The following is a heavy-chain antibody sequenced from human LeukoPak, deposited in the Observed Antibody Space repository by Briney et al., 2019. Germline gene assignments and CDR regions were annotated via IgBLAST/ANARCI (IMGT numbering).Heavy chain of an antibody. CDR3: ARAYSGSYSYFDH. CDR2: IYYSGST. CDR1: GGSISSYY. V-gene: IGHV4-59*01. Sequence: PSETLSLTCSVSGGSISSYYWSWARQPPGKGLEWIGDIYYSGSTNYNPSLKSRVTISVDTSKNQFFLILSSVTAADTAVYYCARAYSGSYSYFDHWGQGTLVTVSS. J-gene: IGHJ4*02. D-gene: IGHD1-26*01.